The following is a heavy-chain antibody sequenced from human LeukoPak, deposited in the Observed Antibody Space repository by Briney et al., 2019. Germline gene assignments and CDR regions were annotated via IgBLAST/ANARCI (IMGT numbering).Heavy chain of an antibody. J-gene: IGHJ4*02. CDR1: GGSISSHY. V-gene: IGHV4-59*11. Sequence: SETLSLTCIVSGGSISSHYWSWIRQSPGKGLEWIGYIYHNGKTNYNPSLESRITISLDKSKNQFSLRLRSVTAADSAVYFCARGSGSWDHFDSWGQGSLVTVSS. CDR2: IYHNGKT. CDR3: ARGSGSWDHFDS. D-gene: IGHD3-10*01.